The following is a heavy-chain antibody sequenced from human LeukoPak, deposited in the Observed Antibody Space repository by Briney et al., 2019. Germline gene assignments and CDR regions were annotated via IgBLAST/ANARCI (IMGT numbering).Heavy chain of an antibody. CDR2: ISSSSSYI. CDR1: GFTFSGYY. CDR3: ARDLYDSGAYSSPIDY. V-gene: IGHV3-11*06. Sequence: PGGSLRLSCAASGFTFSGYYMSWIRQAPGKGLEWVSSISSSSSYIHSADSVKGRFTISRDNAKNSLYLQMNSLRAEDTAVYYCARDLYDSGAYSSPIDYWGQGTLVTVSS. D-gene: IGHD3-22*01. J-gene: IGHJ4*02.